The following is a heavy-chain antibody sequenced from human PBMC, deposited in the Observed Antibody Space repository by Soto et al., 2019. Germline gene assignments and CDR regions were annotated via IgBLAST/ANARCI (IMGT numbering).Heavy chain of an antibody. CDR1: GYTFTDYY. CDR3: ARKLELRGSYYYYYDMDV. D-gene: IGHD1-7*01. V-gene: IGHV1-2*02. J-gene: IGHJ6*02. CDR2: INPNSGGT. Sequence: SVKVSCKASGYTFTDYYMHWVRQAPVQGLEWMGWINPNSGGTNYAQKFQGRVTMTRDTSISTAYMELSRLRSDDTAVYYCARKLELRGSYYYYYDMDVWGQGTTVTVSS.